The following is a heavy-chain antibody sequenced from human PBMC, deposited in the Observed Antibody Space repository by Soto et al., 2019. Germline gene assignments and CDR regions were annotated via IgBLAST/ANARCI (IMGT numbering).Heavy chain of an antibody. CDR2: ISWNSGSI. J-gene: IGHJ5*02. D-gene: IGHD1-26*01. CDR1: GFTFDDYA. CDR3: TKTNTEWELPNNWFDT. Sequence: PGGSLRLSCAASGFTFDDYAMHWVRQAPGKGLEWVSGISWNSGSIGYADSVKGRFTISRDNAKNSLYLQMNSLRAEDTALYYCTKTNTEWELPNNWFDTWGQGT. V-gene: IGHV3-9*01.